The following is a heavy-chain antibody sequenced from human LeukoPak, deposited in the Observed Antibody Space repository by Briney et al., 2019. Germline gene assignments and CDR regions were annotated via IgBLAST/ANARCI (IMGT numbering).Heavy chain of an antibody. J-gene: IGHJ4*02. CDR1: GFTFSDYY. V-gene: IGHV3-11*04. Sequence: GGSLRLSCAASGFTFSDYYMSWVRQAPGKGLEWLSYISTSGSTIYYADSVKGRFTISRDNAKNSLFLQMNSLRAEDTAVYYCARAWYYDRELDYWGQGTLVTVSS. CDR3: ARAWYYDRELDY. D-gene: IGHD3-22*01. CDR2: ISTSGSTI.